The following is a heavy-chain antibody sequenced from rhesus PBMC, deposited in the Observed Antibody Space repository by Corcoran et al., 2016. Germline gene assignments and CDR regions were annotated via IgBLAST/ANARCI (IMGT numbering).Heavy chain of an antibody. J-gene: IGHJ4*01. CDR1: GGSISRGYD. CDR3: ARDRANFDY. CDR2: IYGSSGST. Sequence: QVQLQESGPGVVKPSETLSLTCAVSGGSISRGYDWSWIRQPPGKGLEWIGYIYGSSGSTNYNPSLKNRVTISKDASKNQFSLKLSSVTAADTAVYYCARDRANFDYWGQGVLVTVSS. V-gene: IGHV4-76*01.